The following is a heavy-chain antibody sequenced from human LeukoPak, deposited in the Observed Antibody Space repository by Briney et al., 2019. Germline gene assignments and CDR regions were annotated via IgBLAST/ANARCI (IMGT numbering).Heavy chain of an antibody. CDR2: ISSSGSTI. V-gene: IGHV3-48*03. J-gene: IGHJ6*04. CDR1: GFTFSSYE. D-gene: IGHD3-10*02. CDR3: AELGITMIGGV. Sequence: AGSLRLSCAASGFTFSSYEMNWVRQAPGKGLEWVSYISSSGSTIYYADPVKGRFTISRDNAKKSLYLQMNSLRAEDTAVYYCAELGITMIGGVWGKGTTVTISS.